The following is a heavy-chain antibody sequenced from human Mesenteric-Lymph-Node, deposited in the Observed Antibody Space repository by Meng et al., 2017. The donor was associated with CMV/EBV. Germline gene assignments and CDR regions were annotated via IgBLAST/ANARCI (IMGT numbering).Heavy chain of an antibody. V-gene: IGHV5-51*01. CDR2: IYPDDSDT. CDR1: GYSITSYW. J-gene: IGHJ4*02. Sequence: GGSLRLSCTGSGYSITSYWIGWVRQMPGKGLEWMGIIYPDDSDTRYSPSFQGQVTISADKSISTAYLQWSSLKASDTAMYYCARHVGYCINGVCYMAFLDYWGQGTLVTVSS. D-gene: IGHD2-8*01. CDR3: ARHVGYCINGVCYMAFLDY.